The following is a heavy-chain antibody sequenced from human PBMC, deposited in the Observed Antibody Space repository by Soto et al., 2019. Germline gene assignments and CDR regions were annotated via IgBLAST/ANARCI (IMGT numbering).Heavy chain of an antibody. CDR2: INHSGST. Sequence: SETLSLTCAVYGGPFSGYYWSWIRQPPGKGLEWIGEINHSGSTNYNPSLKSRVTISVDTSKNQFSLKLSSVTAADTAVYYCATIRGYSYGRVDCWGQGTLVTVSS. V-gene: IGHV4-34*01. CDR1: GGPFSGYY. D-gene: IGHD5-18*01. J-gene: IGHJ4*02. CDR3: ATIRGYSYGRVDC.